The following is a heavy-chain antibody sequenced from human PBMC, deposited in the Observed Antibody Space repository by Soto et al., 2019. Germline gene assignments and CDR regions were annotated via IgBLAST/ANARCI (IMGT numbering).Heavy chain of an antibody. D-gene: IGHD3-16*01. CDR2: TYRGGNT. Sequence: EVQLVESGGVLIQTGGSLRLSCAASGIIVSSNYINWVREAPGKGLQWVSITYRGGNTYYADSVKGRFTISRHNSKSTLYLQLDSLRAAETAVHYCGRGGRWGGYTLWGQGNLVAVSS. J-gene: IGHJ4*02. V-gene: IGHV3-66*01. CDR3: GRGGRWGGYTL. CDR1: GIIVSSNY.